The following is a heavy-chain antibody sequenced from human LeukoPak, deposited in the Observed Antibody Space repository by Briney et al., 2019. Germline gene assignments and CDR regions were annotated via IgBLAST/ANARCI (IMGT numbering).Heavy chain of an antibody. D-gene: IGHD2-15*01. CDR2: IYYSGST. Sequence: SETLSLACTVSGGSISSYYGSWIRQPPGKGLEWIGYIYYSGSTNYNPSLKSRVTISVDTSKKQFSLKLNSVTAADTAVYYCAAAPGQFDPFDIWGQGTMVTVSS. V-gene: IGHV4-59*12. CDR3: AAAPGQFDPFDI. CDR1: GGSISSYY. J-gene: IGHJ3*02.